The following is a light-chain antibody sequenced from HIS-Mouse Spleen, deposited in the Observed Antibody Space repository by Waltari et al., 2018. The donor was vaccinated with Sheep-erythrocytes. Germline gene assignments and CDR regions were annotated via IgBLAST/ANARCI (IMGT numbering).Light chain of an antibody. CDR3: QAWDSSTAWNVV. CDR1: KLGDKY. Sequence: SYELTQPPSVSVSPGQTASITCAGDKLGDKYACWYQPKPGQSPVLVIYQDSKRPSGIPERFSGSNSGNTATLTISGTQAMDEADYYCQAWDSSTAWNVVFGGGTKLTVL. CDR2: QDS. J-gene: IGLJ2*01. V-gene: IGLV3-1*01.